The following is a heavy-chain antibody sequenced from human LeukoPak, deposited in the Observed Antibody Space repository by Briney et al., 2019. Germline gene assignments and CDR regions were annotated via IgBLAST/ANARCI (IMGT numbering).Heavy chain of an antibody. V-gene: IGHV3-48*01. CDR3: ASASPGYSSSWFGENWFDP. Sequence: GGSLRLSCAASGFTFSSYSMNWVRQAPGKGLEWVSYISSSSSTIYYADSVKGRFTISRDNAKNSLYLQMNSLRAEDTAVYYCASASPGYSSSWFGENWFDPWGQGALVTVSS. CDR1: GFTFSSYS. CDR2: ISSSSSTI. D-gene: IGHD6-13*01. J-gene: IGHJ5*02.